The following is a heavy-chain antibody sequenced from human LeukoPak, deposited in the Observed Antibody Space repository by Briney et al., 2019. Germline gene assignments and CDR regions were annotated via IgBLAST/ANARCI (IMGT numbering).Heavy chain of an antibody. CDR1: GFTFSSAA. J-gene: IGHJ6*02. D-gene: IGHD3-22*01. CDR2: ISGSGGST. V-gene: IGHV3-23*01. CDR3: VKSSRVVVIANHYYYYGMHV. Sequence: GGSLRLSCGASGFTFSSAAMRWVRQAPGKGLEWVSDISGSGGSTYYADSVKGRFTISRDNSKNTLYLQMNSLRAEDTALYYCVKSSRVVVIANHYYYYGMHVWGQGTTVTVSS.